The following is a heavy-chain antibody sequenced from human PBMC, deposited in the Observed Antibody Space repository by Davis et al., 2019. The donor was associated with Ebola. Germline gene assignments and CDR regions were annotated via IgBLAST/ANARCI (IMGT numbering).Heavy chain of an antibody. D-gene: IGHD3-10*01. Sequence: GESLKISCAASGFTFNMYWMTWVRQVPGKGLEWVANIKQDGSEKYYMDSGKGRFTISRDNAKNSLYLQMNSLRAEDTAVYYCARDVLGGVDYWGQGTLVTVSS. J-gene: IGHJ4*02. CDR2: IKQDGSEK. CDR1: GFTFNMYW. CDR3: ARDVLGGVDY. V-gene: IGHV3-7*01.